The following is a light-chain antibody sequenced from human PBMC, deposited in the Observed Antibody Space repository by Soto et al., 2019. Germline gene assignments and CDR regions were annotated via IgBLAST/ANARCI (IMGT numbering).Light chain of an antibody. CDR1: QSVNSGY. J-gene: IGKJ1*01. CDR3: QQFGSSSWT. Sequence: EIVLTQSPGTLSLSPGEGASLSCRASQSVNSGYLAWYQQKPGQAPRLLIYGASSRATGIPDRFSGGGSGTDFTLTISRLEPEDFAVYYCQQFGSSSWTLGQGNKLELK. CDR2: GAS. V-gene: IGKV3-20*01.